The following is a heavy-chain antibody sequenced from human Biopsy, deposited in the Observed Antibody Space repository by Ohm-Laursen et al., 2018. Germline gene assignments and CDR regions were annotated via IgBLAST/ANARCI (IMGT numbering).Heavy chain of an antibody. J-gene: IGHJ4*02. V-gene: IGHV3-73*01. CDR2: IKKKSNNDAT. D-gene: IGHD5-12*01. Sequence: SLRLSCAASGFNPSAFALHWVRQASGRGLEWVGRIKKKSNNDATAYAESMKGRFSIFRDDSKSTSFLQMNSLKIEDTAVYFCTRSAGYGYDYWGQGILVTVSS. CDR3: TRSAGYGYDY. CDR1: GFNPSAFA.